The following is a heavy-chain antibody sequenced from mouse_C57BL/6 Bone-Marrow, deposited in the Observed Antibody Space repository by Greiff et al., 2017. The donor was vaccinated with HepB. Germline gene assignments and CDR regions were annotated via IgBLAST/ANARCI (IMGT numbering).Heavy chain of an antibody. D-gene: IGHD1-1*01. CDR1: GYTFTDYY. V-gene: IGHV1-26*01. CDR2: INPNNGGT. Sequence: EVQLQQSGPELVKPGASVKISCKASGYTFTDYYMNWVKQSHGKSLEWIGDINPNNGGTSYNQKFKGKATLTVDKSSSTAYMELRSLTSEDSAVYYCARCDYGSSHRFAYWGQGTLVTVSA. J-gene: IGHJ3*01. CDR3: ARCDYGSSHRFAY.